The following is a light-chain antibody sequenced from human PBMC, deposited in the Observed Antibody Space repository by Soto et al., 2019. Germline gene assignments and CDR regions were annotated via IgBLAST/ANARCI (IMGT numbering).Light chain of an antibody. J-gene: IGLJ1*01. CDR1: SSDVGAYNY. CDR3: NSFTSSSTHV. V-gene: IGLV2-14*03. CDR2: DVS. Sequence: QSALTQPASVSGSPGQSITISCTGTSSDVGAYNYVSWFQQHPGKAPKLLIYDVSNRPSGVSNRFSGSKSGNTASLTISGLQAEDEADYYCNSFTSSSTHVFGPGTKLTVL.